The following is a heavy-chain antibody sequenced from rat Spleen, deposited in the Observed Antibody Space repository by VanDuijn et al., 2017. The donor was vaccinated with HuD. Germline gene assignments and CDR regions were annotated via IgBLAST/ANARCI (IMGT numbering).Heavy chain of an antibody. CDR2: ISYSGST. CDR3: ARYGLITTISTYFDF. J-gene: IGHJ2*01. CDR1: GYSITSNY. D-gene: IGHD1-10*01. Sequence: EVQLQESGPGLVKPSQSLSLTCSVTGYSITSNYWGWIRKFPGKKMEWMGFISYSGSTSHNPSLKSRISITRDTSKNQFFLQLNSVTTEDTAPYYCARYGLITTISTYFDFWGQGVMVSVSS. V-gene: IGHV3-1*01.